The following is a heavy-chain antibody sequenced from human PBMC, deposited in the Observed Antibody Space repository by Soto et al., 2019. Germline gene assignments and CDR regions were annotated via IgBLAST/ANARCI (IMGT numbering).Heavy chain of an antibody. J-gene: IGHJ5*02. CDR2: IYYSGST. D-gene: IGHD6-19*01. V-gene: IGHV4-59*01. CDR3: ARGGESSGWFDWFDP. CDR1: GGSISSYY. Sequence: QVQLQELGPGLVKPSETLSLTCTVSGGSISSYYWSWIRQPPGKGLEWIGYIYYSGSTNYNPSLKSRVTISVDTSKNQFSLKLSSVTAADTAVYYCARGGESSGWFDWFDPWGQGTLVTVSS.